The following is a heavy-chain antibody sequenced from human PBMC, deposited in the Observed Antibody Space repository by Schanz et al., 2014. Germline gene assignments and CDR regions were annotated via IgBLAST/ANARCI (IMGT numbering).Heavy chain of an antibody. D-gene: IGHD3-10*01. Sequence: QVQLVDSGGGLVKPGGSLRLSCTASGFPFSDYFMAWIRQPPGRGLEWVSYVSRSTPDIYYADSVKGRFAMSRDNAKNSVFLQMNSLRAEDTAVYYCAKGRFGELSAFAIWGQGTMVTVSS. CDR1: GFPFSDYF. V-gene: IGHV3-11*05. J-gene: IGHJ3*02. CDR2: VSRSTPDI. CDR3: AKGRFGELSAFAI.